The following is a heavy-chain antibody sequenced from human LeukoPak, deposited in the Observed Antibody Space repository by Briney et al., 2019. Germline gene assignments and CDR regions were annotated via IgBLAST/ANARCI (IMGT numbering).Heavy chain of an antibody. CDR3: AKDEPRAGF. D-gene: IGHD6-25*01. Sequence: GASLRLSCAASGFSFSIDAMGSVRHAPGKGLEWVSTISATGGTTNYADPVKGRFTITRDNPKNTLYLQMNSLRAEDTAVYYCAKDEPRAGFWGQGTLVTVSS. CDR2: ISATGGTT. CDR1: GFSFSIDA. V-gene: IGHV3-23*01. J-gene: IGHJ4*02.